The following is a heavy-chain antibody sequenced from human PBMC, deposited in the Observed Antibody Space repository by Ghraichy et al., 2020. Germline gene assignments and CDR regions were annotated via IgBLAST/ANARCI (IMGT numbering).Heavy chain of an antibody. D-gene: IGHD4-17*01. CDR1: GTPLNADA. Sequence: GGSLRLSCAGTGTPLNADAIHKFRQPPWPGKKRVSLISWDGGSTYYADSVKGRFTISRDNSKNSLYLQMNSLRAEDTSLYYCAKDRGMTTVTTFDYWGQG. CDR3: AKDRGMTTVTTFDY. CDR2: ISWDGGST. J-gene: IGHJ4*02. V-gene: IGHV3-43D*03.